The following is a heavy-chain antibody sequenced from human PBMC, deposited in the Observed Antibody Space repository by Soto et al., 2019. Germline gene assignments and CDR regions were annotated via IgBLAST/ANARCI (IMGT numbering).Heavy chain of an antibody. V-gene: IGHV1-2*02. D-gene: IGHD5-12*01. Sequence: ASVKVSCKASGYTFTGYYMHWVRQAPGQGLEWMGWINPNSGGTNYAQKFQGRVTMTRDTSISTAYMELSRLRSDDTAVYYCARDGYSGYSGYYYGMDVWGQGXTVTVSS. CDR2: INPNSGGT. CDR1: GYTFTGYY. CDR3: ARDGYSGYSGYYYGMDV. J-gene: IGHJ6*02.